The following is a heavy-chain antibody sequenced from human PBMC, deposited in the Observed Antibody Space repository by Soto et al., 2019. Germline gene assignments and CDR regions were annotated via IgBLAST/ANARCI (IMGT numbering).Heavy chain of an antibody. CDR2: IWYDGSNK. Sequence: QVQLVESGGGVVQPGRSLRLSCAASGFTFSSYGMHWVRQAPGKGLEWVAVIWYDGSNKYYADSVKGRFTISRDNSKNTLYLHMNSLRAEDTAVYYCASLITMVRGVITSYAFDIWGQGTMVTVSS. D-gene: IGHD3-10*01. J-gene: IGHJ3*02. V-gene: IGHV3-33*01. CDR1: GFTFSSYG. CDR3: ASLITMVRGVITSYAFDI.